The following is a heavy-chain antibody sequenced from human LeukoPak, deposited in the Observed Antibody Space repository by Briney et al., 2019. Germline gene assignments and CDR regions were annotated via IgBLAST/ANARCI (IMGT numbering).Heavy chain of an antibody. CDR1: GFTFSSYE. CDR2: ISSSGSTI. D-gene: IGHD3-22*01. CDR3: AKDRQWLLFDY. J-gene: IGHJ4*02. V-gene: IGHV3-48*03. Sequence: GGSLRLSCAASGFTFSSYEMNWVRQAPGKGLEWVSYISSSGSTIYYADSVKGRFTISRDNSKNTLYLQMNSLRAEGTAVYYCAKDRQWLLFDYWGQGTLVTVSS.